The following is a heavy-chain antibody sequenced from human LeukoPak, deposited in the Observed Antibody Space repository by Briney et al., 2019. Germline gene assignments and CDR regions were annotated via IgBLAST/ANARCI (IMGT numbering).Heavy chain of an antibody. CDR2: IYTSRST. Sequence: SETLSLTCTVSGGSISSYYWSWIRQPPGKGLEWIGYIYTSRSTNYNPSLKSRVTISVDTSKNQLSLKLSSVTAADTAVYYCARHWELLEGDYYYYYMDVWGKGTTVTVSS. V-gene: IGHV4-4*09. D-gene: IGHD1-26*01. J-gene: IGHJ6*03. CDR3: ARHWELLEGDYYYYYMDV. CDR1: GGSISSYY.